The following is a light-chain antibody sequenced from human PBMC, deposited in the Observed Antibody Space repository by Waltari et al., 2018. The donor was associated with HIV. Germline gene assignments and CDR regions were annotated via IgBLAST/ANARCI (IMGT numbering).Light chain of an antibody. V-gene: IGLV1-47*01. CDR3: STWDESQSFQV. Sequence: QPVLTQLPSLSGTPGQTVTISSSESNSTIGRSSMYWYHHLPGPPPRLLIYSNKERPSGVPDRFSGSKSGTSASLTISGLRSEDEADYYCSTWDESQSFQVFGGGTKVTVL. CDR1: NSTIGRSS. CDR2: SNK. J-gene: IGLJ3*02.